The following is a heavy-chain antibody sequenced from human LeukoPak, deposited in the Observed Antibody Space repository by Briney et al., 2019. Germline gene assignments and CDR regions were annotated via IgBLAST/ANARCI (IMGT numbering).Heavy chain of an antibody. CDR3: ARGPLVRLPSSFDP. D-gene: IGHD3-16*02. CDR1: GYTFTSYD. J-gene: IGHJ5*02. CDR2: MNPNSGNT. V-gene: IGHV1-8*01. Sequence: ASVTVSCKASGYTFTSYDINWVRQAPGQGLEWMGWMNPNSGNTGSAQRFQGRITMTRDTSISTAYMELSILRSEDTAVYYCARGPLVRLPSSFDPWGQGTLVTVSS.